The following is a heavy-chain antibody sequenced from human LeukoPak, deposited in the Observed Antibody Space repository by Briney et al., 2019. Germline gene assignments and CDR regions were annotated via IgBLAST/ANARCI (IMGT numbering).Heavy chain of an antibody. CDR2: FYYSGST. Sequence: SETLSLTCTVSGGPISSGDYYWGWIRQPPGKGLEWIGSFYYSGSTYYNPSLRSRVTISVDTSKNQFSLKLSSVTAADTAVYYCAREWWQQLAYFDYWGQGTLVTVSS. CDR3: AREWWQQLAYFDY. D-gene: IGHD6-13*01. V-gene: IGHV4-39*07. CDR1: GGPISSGDYY. J-gene: IGHJ4*02.